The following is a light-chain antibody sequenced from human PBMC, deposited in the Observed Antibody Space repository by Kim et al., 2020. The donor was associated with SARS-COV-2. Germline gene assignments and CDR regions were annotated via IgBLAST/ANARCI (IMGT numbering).Light chain of an antibody. Sequence: SSELTQDPAVSVALGQTVRITCQGDSLRVYFATWYQQKAGQAPVLLIYGKIRRPSGIPDRFSGSSSGDTATLTITGAQAEDEADYYCNSRDTSGDHWVFGGGTQLTVL. CDR2: GKI. CDR1: SLRVYF. V-gene: IGLV3-19*01. J-gene: IGLJ3*02. CDR3: NSRDTSGDHWV.